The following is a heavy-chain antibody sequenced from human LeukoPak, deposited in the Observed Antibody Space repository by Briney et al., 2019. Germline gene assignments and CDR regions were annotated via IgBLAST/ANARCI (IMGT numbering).Heavy chain of an antibody. J-gene: IGHJ4*02. CDR2: IYYSGNT. CDR1: GVSISSSNSY. V-gene: IGHV4-39*01. Sequence: PSETLSLTCTVSGVSISSSNSYWGWIRQPPGKGLEWIGSIYYSGNTYYNASLKSQLSISIDTSKNQFSLRLTSVTAADTAVYYCARQTGSGLFILPGGQGTLVTVSS. CDR3: ARQTGSGLFILP. D-gene: IGHD3/OR15-3a*01.